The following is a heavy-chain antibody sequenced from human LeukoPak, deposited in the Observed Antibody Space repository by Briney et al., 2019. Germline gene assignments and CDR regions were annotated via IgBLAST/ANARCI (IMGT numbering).Heavy chain of an antibody. CDR2: INPSGGST. CDR1: GYTFTSYY. J-gene: IGHJ6*03. V-gene: IGHV1-46*01. D-gene: IGHD3-9*01. CDR3: ARDYVADYDILTGLNYYYMDV. Sequence: ASVKVSCKASGYTFTSYYIHWVRQAPGQGLEWMGLINPSGGSTSYAQKSQGRVTMTRDTSTSTVYMELSSPRSEDTAVYYCARDYVADYDILTGLNYYYMDVWGKGTTVTISS.